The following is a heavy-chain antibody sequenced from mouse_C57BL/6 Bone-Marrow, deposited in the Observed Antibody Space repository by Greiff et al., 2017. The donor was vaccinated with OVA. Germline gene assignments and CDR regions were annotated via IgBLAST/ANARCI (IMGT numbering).Heavy chain of an antibody. V-gene: IGHV1-54*01. CDR1: GYAFTNYL. J-gene: IGHJ2*01. CDR2: INPGSGGT. Sequence: VKLQQSGAELVRPGTSVKVSCKASGYAFTNYLIEWVKQRPGQGLEWIGVINPGSGGTNYNEKFKGKATLTADKSSSTAYMQLSSLTSEDSAVYFCARSGDGNYVFDYWGQGTTLTVSS. D-gene: IGHD2-1*01. CDR3: ARSGDGNYVFDY.